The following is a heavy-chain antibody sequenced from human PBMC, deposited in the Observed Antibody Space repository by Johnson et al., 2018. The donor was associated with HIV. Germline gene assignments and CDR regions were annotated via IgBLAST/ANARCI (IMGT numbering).Heavy chain of an antibody. Sequence: VQLVESGRGVVQPGRSLRLSCAASGFTFSSYDMHWVRQATGKGLEWVSALGTAGDTYFPGSVKGRFTISRDHSKNTLYLQMNSLRAEDTAVYYCAREIPQQWLVRRGAFDIWGQGTMVTVSS. CDR2: LGTAGDT. D-gene: IGHD6-19*01. CDR3: AREIPQQWLVRRGAFDI. V-gene: IGHV3-13*01. CDR1: GFTFSSYD. J-gene: IGHJ3*02.